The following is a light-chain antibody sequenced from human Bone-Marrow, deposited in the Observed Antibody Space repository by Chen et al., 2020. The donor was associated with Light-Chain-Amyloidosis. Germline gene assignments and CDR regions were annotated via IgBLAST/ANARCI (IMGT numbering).Light chain of an antibody. V-gene: IGKV3-11*01. CDR1: QGIGTY. CDR3: QQRSSWPSIT. Sequence: VLTQSPATLSLSPGERASLFCTASQGIGTYLAWYRQQPGQAPRLLIYDASNRATDIPARFTGWGYGTDFNLSNTSLGPEDFAVYYWQQRSSWPSITFGQGTRLVI. CDR2: DAS. J-gene: IGKJ5*01.